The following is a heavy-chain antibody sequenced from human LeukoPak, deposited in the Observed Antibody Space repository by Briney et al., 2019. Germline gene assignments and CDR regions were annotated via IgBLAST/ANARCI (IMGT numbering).Heavy chain of an antibody. Sequence: ASVKVSCKASGYLFTGYYIHWVRQAPGQDLEWMGWINPDSGGTKYAQMFQGSLTLTRDTSISTAYMELTSLTSDDAAVYYCARGRHFDSGGYYAAFYFDLWGQGTLVTVSS. CDR3: ARGRHFDSGGYYAAFYFDL. J-gene: IGHJ4*02. V-gene: IGHV1-2*02. CDR1: GYLFTGYY. CDR2: INPDSGGT. D-gene: IGHD3-22*01.